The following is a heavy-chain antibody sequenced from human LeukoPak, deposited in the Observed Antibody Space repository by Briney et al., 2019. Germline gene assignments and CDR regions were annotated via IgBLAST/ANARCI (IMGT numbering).Heavy chain of an antibody. Sequence: SETLSLTCTVSGGSISSYYWSWIRQPPGKGLEWIGYIYYSGSTNYNPSLKSRVTISVDTSKNQFSLKLSSVTAADTAVYYCARGRSDTAMVSFDYWGQGTLVTVSS. V-gene: IGHV4-59*01. CDR3: ARGRSDTAMVSFDY. CDR2: IYYSGST. J-gene: IGHJ4*02. D-gene: IGHD5-18*01. CDR1: GGSISSYY.